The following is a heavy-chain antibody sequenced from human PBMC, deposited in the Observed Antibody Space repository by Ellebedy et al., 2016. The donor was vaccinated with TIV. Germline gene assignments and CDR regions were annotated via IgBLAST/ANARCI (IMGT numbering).Heavy chain of an antibody. CDR1: GGSISSYY. CDR3: ARTYCSSASCYVFWFAP. V-gene: IGHV4-59*01. CDR2: IHYSGRT. J-gene: IGHJ5*02. D-gene: IGHD2-2*01. Sequence: MPSETLSLTCTVSGGSISSYYWSRVRQPPGKGLEWIGYIHYSGRTNYNPSLKSRVTISVDTSKNQYSLKLSSVTAADTAVYYCARTYCSSASCYVFWFAPWGQGTLVTVSS.